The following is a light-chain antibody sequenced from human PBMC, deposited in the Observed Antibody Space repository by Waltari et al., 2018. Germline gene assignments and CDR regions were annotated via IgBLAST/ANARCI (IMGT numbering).Light chain of an antibody. CDR1: NTRSNS. J-gene: IGLJ2*01. V-gene: IGLV3-21*02. CDR3: QVWDSPTDHIV. Sequence: YVLTQPPSVSAAPGQTATISCGGDNTRSNSVNWYQQRPAQAPVLVVYDDTDRPSGIPERFSGSNSGNTATLSIRRVEAGDEADYYCQVWDSPTDHIVFGGGTKLTVL. CDR2: DDT.